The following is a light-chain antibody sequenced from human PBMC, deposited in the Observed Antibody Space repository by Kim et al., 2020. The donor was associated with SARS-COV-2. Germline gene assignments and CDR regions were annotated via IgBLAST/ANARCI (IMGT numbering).Light chain of an antibody. V-gene: IGLV2-14*04. CDR2: DVS. J-gene: IGLJ3*02. CDR1: SSDVGGYNF. CDR3: SSYTNSNTWV. Sequence: GQSITISCTGTSSDVGGYNFVSWYQQHPGKAPKLMISDVSKRPSGVSNRFSGSKSANTASLTISGLQAEDEADYYCSSYTNSNTWVFGGGTQLTVL.